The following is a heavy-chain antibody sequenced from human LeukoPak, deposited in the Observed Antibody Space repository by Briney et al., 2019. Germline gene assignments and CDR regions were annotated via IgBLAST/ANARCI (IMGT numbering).Heavy chain of an antibody. J-gene: IGHJ4*02. CDR3: ARDLVLYGDY. CDR1: GFTFSSYS. CDR2: ITSSSYI. D-gene: IGHD4-17*01. Sequence: GGSLRLSCAASGFTFSSYSMIRVRQAQGKGLEWVSSITSSSYIYDSESVKGRSTISRDNAKNSLYLQKNSLRAEDTAVYYCARDLVLYGDYWGQGTLVTVSS. V-gene: IGHV3-21*01.